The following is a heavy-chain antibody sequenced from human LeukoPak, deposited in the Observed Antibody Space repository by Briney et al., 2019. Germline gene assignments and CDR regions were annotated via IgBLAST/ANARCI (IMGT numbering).Heavy chain of an antibody. D-gene: IGHD4-17*01. CDR3: ARVDYGDYYFDY. CDR2: IYHSGST. CDR1: GGSISSGGYS. Sequence: SETLSLTCAVSGGSISSGGYSWSWIRQPPGKGLEWIGYIYHSGSTYYNPSLKSRVTISVDRSKNQFSLKLSSVTAADTAVYYCARVDYGDYYFDYWGQGTLVTVSS. J-gene: IGHJ4*02. V-gene: IGHV4-30-2*01.